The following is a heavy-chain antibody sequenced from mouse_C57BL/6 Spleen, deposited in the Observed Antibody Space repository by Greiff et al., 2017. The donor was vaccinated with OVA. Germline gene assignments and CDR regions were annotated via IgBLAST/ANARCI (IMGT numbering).Heavy chain of an antibody. CDR3: VRHEDSYYDYGLGCAY. CDR1: GFSFNTYA. Sequence: EVMLVESGGGLVQPKGSLKLSCAASGFSFNTYAMNWVRQAPGKGLEWVARIRSKSNNYATYYADSVKDRFTISRDDSESMLYLQRNNLKTEDTAMYYCVRHEDSYYDYGLGCAYWGQGTLVTVSA. J-gene: IGHJ3*01. D-gene: IGHD2-4*01. CDR2: IRSKSNNYAT. V-gene: IGHV10-1*01.